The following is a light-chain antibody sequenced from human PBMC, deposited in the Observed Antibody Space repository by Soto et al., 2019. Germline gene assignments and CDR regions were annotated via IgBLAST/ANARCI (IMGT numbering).Light chain of an antibody. Sequence: DIQMTQSPSSVSASVGYRFTITCRASQGISSWLAWYQQKPGKAPKLLIYDASTLESGVPSRFSGSRSGTEFTLTISSLQPDDFATYYCQQYNSYSWTFGQGTKVDIK. V-gene: IGKV1-5*01. CDR3: QQYNSYSWT. CDR2: DAS. J-gene: IGKJ1*01. CDR1: QGISSW.